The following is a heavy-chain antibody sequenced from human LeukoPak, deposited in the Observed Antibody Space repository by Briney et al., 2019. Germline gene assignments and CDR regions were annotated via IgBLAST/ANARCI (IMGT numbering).Heavy chain of an antibody. CDR2: ISGSGGST. V-gene: IGHV3-23*01. Sequence: PGGSLRLSCAASGFTFSSYAMSWVRQAPGKGLEWVSAISGSGGSTYYADSVKGRFTISRDNSKNTLYLQMNSLRAEDTAVYYCAKEETLVVVPAAKTGFDYWGQGTLVTVSS. J-gene: IGHJ4*02. CDR1: GFTFSSYA. CDR3: AKEETLVVVPAAKTGFDY. D-gene: IGHD2-2*01.